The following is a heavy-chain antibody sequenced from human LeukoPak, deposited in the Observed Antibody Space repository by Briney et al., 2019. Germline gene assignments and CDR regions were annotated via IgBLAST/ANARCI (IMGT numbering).Heavy chain of an antibody. CDR1: GFTFSSFT. J-gene: IGHJ3*02. CDR2: ISASGDKT. CDR3: AKVSGPSGFDAFDI. D-gene: IGHD3-22*01. V-gene: IGHV3-23*01. Sequence: TGASQRLSCAASGFTFSSFTMSWVRQAPGKGLEWISAISASGDKTYYADSVKGRFTISRDNSKDTLYLQMNSLTAEDTAVYYCAKVSGPSGFDAFDIWGQGTMVTVSS.